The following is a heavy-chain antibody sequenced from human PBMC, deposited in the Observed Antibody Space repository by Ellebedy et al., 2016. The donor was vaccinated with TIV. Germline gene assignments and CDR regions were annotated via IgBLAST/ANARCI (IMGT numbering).Heavy chain of an antibody. D-gene: IGHD3-3*01. CDR3: AREGTIFGVVEVYYGMDV. J-gene: IGHJ6*02. V-gene: IGHV3-30*04. CDR1: GFTFSSYA. Sequence: PGGSLRLSCAASGFTFSSYAMNWVRQAPGKGLEWVAVISSDGSNKYYADSVKGRFTVARDNPKNTLYLQMTSLRPDDMAVYHCAREGTIFGVVEVYYGMDVWGQGTTVTVSS. CDR2: ISSDGSNK.